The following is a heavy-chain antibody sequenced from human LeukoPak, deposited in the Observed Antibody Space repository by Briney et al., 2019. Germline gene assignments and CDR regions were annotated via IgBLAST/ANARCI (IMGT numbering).Heavy chain of an antibody. Sequence: GGSLRLSCAASGLTFSDYYMSWIRQAPGKGLEWVSWISGSSSKTSYADSVKGRFTISRDNAKNSVYLQMNSLRAEDTAVYYCARTNSLDYWGQGTLVTVSS. V-gene: IGHV3-11*03. CDR2: ISGSSSKT. J-gene: IGHJ4*02. CDR1: GLTFSDYY. CDR3: ARTNSLDY.